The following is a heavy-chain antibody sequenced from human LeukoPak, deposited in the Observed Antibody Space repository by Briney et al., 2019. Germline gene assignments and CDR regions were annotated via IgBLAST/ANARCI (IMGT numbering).Heavy chain of an antibody. J-gene: IGHJ4*02. Sequence: ASETLSLTCSVSGGSISTYYWSWVRQPPGKGLEWIGYVYDSGATNYNPSLKSRLTISVDTSKNQFSLKLRSVTAADTAVYYCARDHLPRGYSYGYDYWGQGTLVTVSS. CDR3: ARDHLPRGYSYGYDY. V-gene: IGHV4-59*01. CDR1: GGSISTYY. D-gene: IGHD5-18*01. CDR2: VYDSGAT.